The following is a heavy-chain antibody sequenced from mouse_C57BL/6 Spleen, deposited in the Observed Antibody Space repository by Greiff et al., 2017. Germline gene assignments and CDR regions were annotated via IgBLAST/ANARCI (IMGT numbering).Heavy chain of an antibody. Sequence: EVQLQQSGPGLVKPSQSLSLTCSVTGYSITSGYYWNWIRQFPGNKLEWMGYISYDGSNNYNPSLKNRISITRDTSKNQFFLKLNSVTTEDTATYYCARAGITTVVENYAMDYWGQGTSVTVSS. J-gene: IGHJ4*01. V-gene: IGHV3-6*01. CDR2: ISYDGSN. CDR1: GYSITSGYY. D-gene: IGHD1-1*01. CDR3: ARAGITTVVENYAMDY.